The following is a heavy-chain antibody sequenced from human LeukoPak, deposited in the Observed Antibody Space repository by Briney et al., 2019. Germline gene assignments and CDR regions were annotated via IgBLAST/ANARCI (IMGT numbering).Heavy chain of an antibody. CDR2: IYSGGTT. CDR1: GFTVSNNY. D-gene: IGHD5-18*01. V-gene: IGHV3-66*01. CDR3: GRGTNGYTFGIDY. Sequence: PGGSLRLSCAASGFTVSNNYMSWVRQAPGMGLEWVSGIYSGGTTYYADSVKVRFTISRDNSKNTLYLQMNSLRAEDTAVYYCGRGTNGYTFGIDYWGQGTLVTVSS. J-gene: IGHJ4*02.